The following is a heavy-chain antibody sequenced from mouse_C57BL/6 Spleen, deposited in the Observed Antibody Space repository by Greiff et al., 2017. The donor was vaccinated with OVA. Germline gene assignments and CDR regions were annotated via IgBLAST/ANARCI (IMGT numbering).Heavy chain of an antibody. CDR1: GYTFTSYW. J-gene: IGHJ4*01. CDR2: IHPSDSDT. V-gene: IGHV1-74*01. CDR3: AIESMITSYAMDY. Sequence: QVQLKQPGAELVKPGASVKVSCKASGYTFTSYWMHWVKQRPGQGLEWIGRIHPSDSDTNYNQKFKGKATLTVDKSSSTAYMQLSSLTSEDSAVYYCAIESMITSYAMDYWGQGTSVTVSS. D-gene: IGHD2-4*01.